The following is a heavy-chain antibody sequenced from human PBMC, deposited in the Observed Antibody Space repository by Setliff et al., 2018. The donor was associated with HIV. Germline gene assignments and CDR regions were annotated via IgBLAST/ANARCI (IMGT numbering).Heavy chain of an antibody. CDR3: ARAGGGGRWLHLSYWYFDL. J-gene: IGHJ2*01. CDR2: IYNSAST. CDR1: GDSISTDY. Sequence: PSETLSLTCTVSGDSISTDYWTWIRQPPGKGLEWIGYIYNSASTSYNPSLKSRVTISVDTSKNQFSLKLSSVTAADTAVHYCARAGGGGRWLHLSYWYFDLWGRGTLVTVSS. V-gene: IGHV4-59*01. D-gene: IGHD3-16*01.